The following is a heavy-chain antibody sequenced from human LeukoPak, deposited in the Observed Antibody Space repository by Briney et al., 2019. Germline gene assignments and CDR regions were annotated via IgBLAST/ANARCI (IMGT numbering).Heavy chain of an antibody. CDR2: LGASGGGR. D-gene: IGHD2-2*01. J-gene: IGHJ5*01. CDR3: ARGGINYADS. Sequence: GGSLRLSCAASGFSFSSYAMSWVRQAPGRGLEWVSALGASGGGRHYTESVKGRFTISRDNSKDTLFLQMNSLRGGDTAVYYCARGGINYADSWGRGTLVTVSS. V-gene: IGHV3-23*01. CDR1: GFSFSSYA.